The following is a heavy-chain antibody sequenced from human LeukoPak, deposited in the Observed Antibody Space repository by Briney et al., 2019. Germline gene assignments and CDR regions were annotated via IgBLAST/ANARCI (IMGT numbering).Heavy chain of an antibody. D-gene: IGHD2-2*01. V-gene: IGHV3-30*03. J-gene: IGHJ6*02. CDR1: GFTFSSYG. CDR3: ARAQCSSTSCYHYYYYGMDV. Sequence: PGGSLRLSCAASGFTFSSYGMHWVRQAPGKGLEWVAVISYDGSNKYYADSVKGRFAISRDNSKNTLYLQMNSLRAEDTAVYYCARAQCSSTSCYHYYYYGMDVWGQGTTVTVSS. CDR2: ISYDGSNK.